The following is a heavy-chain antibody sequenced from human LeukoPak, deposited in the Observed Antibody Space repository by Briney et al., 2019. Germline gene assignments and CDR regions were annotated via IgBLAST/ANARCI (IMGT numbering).Heavy chain of an antibody. CDR2: IYYSGST. CDR1: GGSISNGDHY. Sequence: PSQTLSLTCTVSGGSISNGDHYWSWIRQHPGKGLEWIGHIYYSGSTYYNPSLKSRGIISVETSKNQFSLKLSSVTAADTAVYYCARDRLVVPAYYYYGMDVWGQGTTVTVSS. D-gene: IGHD2-2*01. CDR3: ARDRLVVPAYYYYGMDV. J-gene: IGHJ6*02. V-gene: IGHV4-31*03.